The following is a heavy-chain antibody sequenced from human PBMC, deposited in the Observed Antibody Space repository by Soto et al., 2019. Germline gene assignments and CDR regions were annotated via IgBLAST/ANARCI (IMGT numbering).Heavy chain of an antibody. J-gene: IGHJ6*02. Sequence: EVHLLESGGGLVQPGGSLRLSCAASGFKFSNYAMTWVRQAPGKGLEGVSSISGSDPGTYYADSVKGRFTISRDDANNTVFLHMTSLRGEDTAVYYCAKASRTGRFYYFYGMDVWGLGTTVTVSS. CDR2: ISGSDPGT. V-gene: IGHV3-23*01. CDR3: AKASRTGRFYYFYGMDV. D-gene: IGHD1-1*01. CDR1: GFKFSNYA.